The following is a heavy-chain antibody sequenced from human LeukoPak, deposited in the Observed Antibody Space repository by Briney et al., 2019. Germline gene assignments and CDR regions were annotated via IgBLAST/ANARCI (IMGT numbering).Heavy chain of an antibody. CDR2: IWYDGSNE. V-gene: IGHV3-33*08. CDR1: GFTFSSYE. J-gene: IGHJ4*02. D-gene: IGHD1-1*01. Sequence: PGGSLRLSCAASGFTFSSYEMNWVRQAPGKGLQWVAVIWYDGSNEYYTGSVKGRFTISRDNAHNTLYLQMNSLRAEDTAVYYCARGSQSTWGFFAYWGQGTLVTVSS. CDR3: ARGSQSTWGFFAY.